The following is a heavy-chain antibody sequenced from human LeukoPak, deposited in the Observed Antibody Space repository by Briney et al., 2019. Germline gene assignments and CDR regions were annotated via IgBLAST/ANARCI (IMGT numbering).Heavy chain of an antibody. Sequence: GESLKISCKGSGYSFATRWVAWVRQMPGKGLEWMGIIYPDGSDARYSPSFQGQVTTSADKSISTAYLQWSSLKASDTAMYLCARGAYGSGSYYNYYGMDVWGQGTTVTVSS. CDR2: IYPDGSDA. V-gene: IGHV5-51*01. D-gene: IGHD3-10*01. CDR3: ARGAYGSGSYYNYYGMDV. J-gene: IGHJ6*02. CDR1: GYSFATRW.